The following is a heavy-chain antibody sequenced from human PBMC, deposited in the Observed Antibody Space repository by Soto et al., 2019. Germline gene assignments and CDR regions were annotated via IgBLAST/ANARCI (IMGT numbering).Heavy chain of an antibody. CDR2: IVVGSGNT. CDR3: AAVRYDFWSGYLPDY. D-gene: IGHD3-3*01. V-gene: IGHV1-58*02. Sequence: SVKVSCKASGFTFTSSAMQWVRQARGQRLEWIGWIVVGSGNTNYAQKFQERVTITRDMSTSTAYMELSSLRSEDTAVYYCAAVRYDFWSGYLPDYWGQGTLVTVSS. CDR1: GFTFTSSA. J-gene: IGHJ4*02.